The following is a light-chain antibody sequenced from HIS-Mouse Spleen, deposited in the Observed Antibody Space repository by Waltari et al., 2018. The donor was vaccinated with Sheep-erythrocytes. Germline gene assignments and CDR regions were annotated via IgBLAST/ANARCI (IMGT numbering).Light chain of an antibody. V-gene: IGKV1-39*01. Sequence: DIQMTQSPSSLSASLGDRVTITCRARQSISSYLNWYQQKPGNAPKLLIYAASSLQSGGPSRFSGSGSVTDFTLTISSLQPEDFATYYCQQSYSTPYTFGQGTKLEIK. CDR1: QSISSY. CDR3: QQSYSTPYT. CDR2: AAS. J-gene: IGKJ2*01.